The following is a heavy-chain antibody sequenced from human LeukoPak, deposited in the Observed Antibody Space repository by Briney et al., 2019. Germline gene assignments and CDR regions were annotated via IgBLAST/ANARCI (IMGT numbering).Heavy chain of an antibody. CDR3: AKGQELDDGVFDS. D-gene: IGHD1-1*01. CDR2: IHSNGETV. V-gene: IGHV3-23*01. CDR1: GFTFSSIA. Sequence: EGSLRLSCAASGFTFSSIAMSWVRQAPGKGLEWVSAIHSNGETVYNADSVKGRFTISRDNSRQTLFLQMSSLRVEDTATYFCAKGQELDDGVFDSWGQGTLVTVSS. J-gene: IGHJ4*02.